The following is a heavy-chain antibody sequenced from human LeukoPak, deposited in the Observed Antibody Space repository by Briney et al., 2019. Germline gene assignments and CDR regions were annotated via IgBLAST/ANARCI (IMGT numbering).Heavy chain of an antibody. Sequence: SQTLSLTCAISGDSVSSNSAAWNWIRQSPSRGLEWLGRTYYRSTWYNDYAVSVKSRIVINPDTSKNQFSLQLSSVTPEDTAVYYCTRDGIRVLDYWGQGILVTVSS. J-gene: IGHJ4*02. V-gene: IGHV6-1*01. CDR1: GDSVSSNSAA. CDR3: TRDGIRVLDY. CDR2: TYYRSTWYN. D-gene: IGHD1-1*01.